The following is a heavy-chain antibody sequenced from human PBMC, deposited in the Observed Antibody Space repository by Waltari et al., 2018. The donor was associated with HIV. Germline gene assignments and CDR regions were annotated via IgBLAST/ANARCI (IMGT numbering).Heavy chain of an antibody. CDR3: ATFPINDHSNKRLGY. Sequence: EVQLVESGGGFVQPGGSLRISCAASGFPFSSYWIHWVRQAPGKGLVWVSRINSDGSSTTYADSVKGRFTISRDNAKNTLYLQMNSLRDEDTAVYYCATFPINDHSNKRLGYWGQGTLVTVSS. J-gene: IGHJ4*02. CDR2: INSDGSST. D-gene: IGHD4-4*01. CDR1: GFPFSSYW. V-gene: IGHV3-74*01.